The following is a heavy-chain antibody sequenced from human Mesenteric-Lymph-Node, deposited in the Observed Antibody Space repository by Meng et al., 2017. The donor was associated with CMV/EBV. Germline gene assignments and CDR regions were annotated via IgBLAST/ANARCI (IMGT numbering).Heavy chain of an antibody. J-gene: IGHJ6*02. CDR1: GFTFSSYS. V-gene: IGHV3-21*06. CDR3: ARGATMVQGAADYYYGMDV. D-gene: IGHD3-10*01. CDR2: ISGSSSYI. Sequence: GESLKISCAASGFTFSSYSMNWVRQAPGKGLEWVSSISGSSSYIYYADSVKGRFTISRDNAKNSLYLRMNSLRAEKTAVYYCARGATMVQGAADYYYGMDVWGQGTTVTVSS.